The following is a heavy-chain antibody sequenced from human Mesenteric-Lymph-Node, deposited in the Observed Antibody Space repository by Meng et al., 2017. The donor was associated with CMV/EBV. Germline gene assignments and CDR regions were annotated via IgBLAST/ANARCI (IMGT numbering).Heavy chain of an antibody. V-gene: IGHV4-61*01. D-gene: IGHD2-2*01. J-gene: IGHJ6*02. CDR2: IYYSGST. CDR1: GGSVSSGSYY. Sequence: GPLRLSCTVSGGSVSSGSYYWSWIRQPPGKGREWIGYIYYSGSTNYNPSLKSRVTISVDTSKNQFSLKLSSVTAADTAVYYCARDRLIVVVPAARDYYYYGMDVWGQGTTVTVSS. CDR3: ARDRLIVVVPAARDYYYYGMDV.